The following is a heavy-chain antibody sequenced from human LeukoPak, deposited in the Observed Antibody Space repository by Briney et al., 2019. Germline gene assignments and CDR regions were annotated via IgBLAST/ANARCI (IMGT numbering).Heavy chain of an antibody. V-gene: IGHV4-34*01. D-gene: IGHD3-9*01. J-gene: IGHJ3*02. CDR1: GGSFSGYF. Sequence: PSETQSLTCGVYGGSFSGYFWSWIRQTPGTGLEWIGDINHGGTTNYNPPLKSRVTISVDTSKNHYSLKMNSVTAADTAIYYCARVQSSWGGRYFDWLPAFDIWGQGAVVTVSS. CDR3: ARVQSSWGGRYFDWLPAFDI. CDR2: INHGGTT.